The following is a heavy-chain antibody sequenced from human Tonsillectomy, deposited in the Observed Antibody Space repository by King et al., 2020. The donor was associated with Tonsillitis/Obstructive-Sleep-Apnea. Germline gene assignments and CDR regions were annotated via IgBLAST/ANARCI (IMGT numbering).Heavy chain of an antibody. J-gene: IGHJ4*01. Sequence: VQLVESGGGLVQPGGSRRLSCAASGFTFNLHAMSWVRQAPGKGLEWVSSITSNGGDADYADSVKGRFTIPRDNSKDTLFLQMNSLRADDTAIYFCVKNWNVPDYWGPGTLVTVSS. CDR3: VKNWNVPDY. V-gene: IGHV3-23*04. CDR1: GFTFNLHA. CDR2: ITSNGGDA. D-gene: IGHD1-1*01.